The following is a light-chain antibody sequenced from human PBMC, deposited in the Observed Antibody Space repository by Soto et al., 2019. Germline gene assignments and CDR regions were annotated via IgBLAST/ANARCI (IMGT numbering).Light chain of an antibody. J-gene: IGKJ1*01. V-gene: IGKV3-15*01. CDR2: GAS. CDR1: QTVWSN. Sequence: EIVMTKSPATLSVSPGERATLSCRASQTVWSNVAWYQQARGQHPRLLMYGASTRATGIPDRFSGSGSGTEFTLPIRSLQSEYFAIYYCQQYNHVPKTFGQWTKVEIK. CDR3: QQYNHVPKT.